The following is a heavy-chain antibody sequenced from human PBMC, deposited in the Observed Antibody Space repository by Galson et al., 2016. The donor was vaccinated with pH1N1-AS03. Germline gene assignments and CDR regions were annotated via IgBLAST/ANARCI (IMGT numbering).Heavy chain of an antibody. V-gene: IGHV3-30*18. D-gene: IGHD1-26*01. J-gene: IGHJ4*02. CDR1: AFIFSNYG. CDR2: ISYDGTNK. Sequence: SLRLSCAASAFIFSNYGMHWVRQAPGKGLEWVAVISYDGTNKFYADSVKGRFTISRDNSKNTLYLQKNSLRAEDTAVYYCAKDIIIVGASLTGGYFDYWGQGTLVTVSS. CDR3: AKDIIIVGASLTGGYFDY.